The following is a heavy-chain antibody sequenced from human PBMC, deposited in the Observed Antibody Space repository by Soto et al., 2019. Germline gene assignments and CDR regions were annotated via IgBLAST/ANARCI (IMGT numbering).Heavy chain of an antibody. J-gene: IGHJ4*02. CDR3: AREDILGARSFDY. Sequence: RSSLSLSCAASGFTFSSYSVNWVRQAPGKVLEWVSYISSGSKTIFYADSVKGRFTVSRDNDKNSQYLQMNSLRDEDTAVYYCAREDILGARSFDYWGQGTLVTVSS. V-gene: IGHV3-48*02. D-gene: IGHD1-26*01. CDR2: ISSGSKTI. CDR1: GFTFSSYS.